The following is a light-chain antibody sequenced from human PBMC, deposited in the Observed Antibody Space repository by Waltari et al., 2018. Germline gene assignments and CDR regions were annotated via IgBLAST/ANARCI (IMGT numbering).Light chain of an antibody. CDR1: QEISSW. CDR2: GAN. V-gene: IGKV1-12*01. J-gene: IGKJ4*01. CDR3: QQTTSFPLT. Sequence: DIQMTQSPSSVSASVGDRATTTCRASQEISSWLGWYQQKLGKAPKLLIFGANSLQSGVPSRFSGSGSGKDFNLTISRLQPEDFATYYCQQTTSFPLTFGGGTKVEIK.